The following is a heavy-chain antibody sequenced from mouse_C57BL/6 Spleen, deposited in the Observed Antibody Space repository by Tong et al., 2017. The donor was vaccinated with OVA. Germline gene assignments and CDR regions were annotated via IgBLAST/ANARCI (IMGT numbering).Heavy chain of an antibody. CDR3: GRQADYYAMDY. D-gene: IGHD6-1*01. V-gene: IGHV5-12*01. J-gene: IGHJ4*01. CDR2: ISNGGGRT. Sequence: EVQLQESGGGLVQPGGSLKLSCAASGFTFSDYYMYWVRQTPEKRLEWFAYISNGGGRTYYPDTVKGRCTISKDNAKNALYLQISRLKAEDTTRYYCGRQADYYAMDYWGQGTSVTVSS. CDR1: GFTFSDYY.